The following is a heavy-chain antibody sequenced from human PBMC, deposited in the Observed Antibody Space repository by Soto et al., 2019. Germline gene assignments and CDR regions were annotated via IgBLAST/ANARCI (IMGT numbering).Heavy chain of an antibody. D-gene: IGHD2-15*01. CDR1: GFTFSVYK. CDR3: AAAKLLPFEY. CDR2: IINQGDTT. V-gene: IGHV3-64D*06. Sequence: VGSLRLSCSTSGFTFSVYKMQWVRQAPWKGLGYVSGIINQGDTTYYADSVKGRFTISRDNSKNTLYFQMSSLRPEDTAVYYCAAAKLLPFEYWGQGTQVTVSS. J-gene: IGHJ4*02.